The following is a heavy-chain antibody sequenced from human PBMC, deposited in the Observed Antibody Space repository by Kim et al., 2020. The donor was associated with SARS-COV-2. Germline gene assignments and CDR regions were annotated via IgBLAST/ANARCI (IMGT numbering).Heavy chain of an antibody. CDR2: IKSKSDGGTA. J-gene: IGHJ4*01. D-gene: IGHD2-2*01. CDR1: GIPFSNAW. V-gene: IGHV3-15*07. Sequence: GGSLRLSCEVSGIPFSNAWFNWVRQVPGKGLERVGRIKSKSDGGTADLAAPVKGRFAISRDDSKNTLYLLMNSLRTDDSAVYYCTTVSMRWGQGTLVTVS. CDR3: TTVSMR.